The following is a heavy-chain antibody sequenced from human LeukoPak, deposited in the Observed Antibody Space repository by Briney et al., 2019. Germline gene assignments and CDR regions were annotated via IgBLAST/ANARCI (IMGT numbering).Heavy chain of an antibody. CDR2: IWYDGSNN. CDR3: ARDSYSSPGDY. V-gene: IGHV3-33*01. J-gene: IGHJ4*02. CDR1: GFSFSSYG. Sequence: GRSLRLSCAASGFSFSSYGMHWVRQAPGKGLEWVAVIWYDGSNNYYADSVKGRFTISRDNSKNTMYLQMNSLRAEDTAVYYCARDSYSSPGDYWGQGTLVTVSS. D-gene: IGHD3-22*01.